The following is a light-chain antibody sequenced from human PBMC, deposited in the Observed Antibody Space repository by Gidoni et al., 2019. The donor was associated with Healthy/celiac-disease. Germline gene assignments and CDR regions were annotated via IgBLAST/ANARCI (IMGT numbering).Light chain of an antibody. CDR3: SSYTSSSTLV. Sequence: QSALTQPASVSGSPGQSITISCTGTSSDVGGYNYVSWYQQHPGKATKLMIYEVSTRPSGVSHRFSGSKSGNTASLTISGLQAEDEADYYCSSYTSSSTLVFGGGTKLTVL. CDR2: EVS. J-gene: IGLJ2*01. CDR1: SSDVGGYNY. V-gene: IGLV2-14*01.